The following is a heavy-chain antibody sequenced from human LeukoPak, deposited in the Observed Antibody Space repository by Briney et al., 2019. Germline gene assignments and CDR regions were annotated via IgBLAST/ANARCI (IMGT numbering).Heavy chain of an antibody. CDR2: MNPNSGNT. J-gene: IGHJ4*02. Sequence: GASVKVSCKASGYTFTSYDINWVRQATGQGLEWMGWMNPNSGNTGYAQKFQGRVTMTTDTSTSTAYMELRSLRSDDTAVYYCARAPLYSSSRGTEFDYWGQGTLVTVSS. D-gene: IGHD6-6*01. CDR1: GYTFTSYD. CDR3: ARAPLYSSSRGTEFDY. V-gene: IGHV1-8*01.